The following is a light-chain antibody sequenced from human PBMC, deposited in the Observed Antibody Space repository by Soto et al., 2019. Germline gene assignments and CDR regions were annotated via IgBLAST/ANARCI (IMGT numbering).Light chain of an antibody. CDR2: GAS. V-gene: IGKV3-20*01. Sequence: EIVLTQSPGTLSLSPGERATLSCRASQSVSSSYLAWYQQKPGQAPRLLIYGASSRATGIPDRFSGSGSGTDFTHTISRLEPEDFAVYYCQQYGSSPGTFGQGTKVDI. CDR3: QQYGSSPGT. J-gene: IGKJ1*01. CDR1: QSVSSSY.